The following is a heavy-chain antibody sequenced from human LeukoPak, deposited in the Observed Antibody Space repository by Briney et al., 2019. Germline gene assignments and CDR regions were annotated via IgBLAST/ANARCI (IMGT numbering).Heavy chain of an antibody. V-gene: IGHV3-7*01. CDR2: IKQDGSEK. D-gene: IGHD6-19*01. J-gene: IGHJ4*02. Sequence: PGGSLRLSCAASGFTFSNHWMSWVRQAPGKGLEWVANIKQDGSEKFYVDSVKGRLTISRDNAKNSLYLQMNSLRVEDTAVYYCARVQGSSGPGIFEYWGQGTLVTVSS. CDR1: GFTFSNHW. CDR3: ARVQGSSGPGIFEY.